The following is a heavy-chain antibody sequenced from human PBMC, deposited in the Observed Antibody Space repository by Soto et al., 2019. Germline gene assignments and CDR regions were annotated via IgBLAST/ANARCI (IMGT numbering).Heavy chain of an antibody. J-gene: IGHJ4*02. CDR2: ISLYGGGT. CDR3: ARASRGEYCVADGCYSNS. D-gene: IGHD2-21*01. Sequence: QVQLVQSGPEVKKPGASVKVSCKTSGYTFSNFGISWVRQAPGQGLEWIGRISLYGGGTKYVQSLQDRRTVTTDTSTSTGYMELTRLRSDDTAVLYCARASRGEYCVADGCYSNSCGQVALVTV. CDR1: GYTFSNFG. V-gene: IGHV1-18*01.